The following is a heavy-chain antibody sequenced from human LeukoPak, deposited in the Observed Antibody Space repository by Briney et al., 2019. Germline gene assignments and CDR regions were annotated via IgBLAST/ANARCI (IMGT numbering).Heavy chain of an antibody. Sequence: GGSLRLSCAASGFTFSSYGMSWVRQAPGKGLEWVSAISGSGGSTYYADSVKGRFTISRDNSKNTLYLQMNSLRAEDTAVYYCAKDLLLWFGELSSFDYWGQGTLVTVSS. CDR2: ISGSGGST. J-gene: IGHJ4*02. D-gene: IGHD3-10*01. V-gene: IGHV3-23*01. CDR1: GFTFSSYG. CDR3: AKDLLLWFGELSSFDY.